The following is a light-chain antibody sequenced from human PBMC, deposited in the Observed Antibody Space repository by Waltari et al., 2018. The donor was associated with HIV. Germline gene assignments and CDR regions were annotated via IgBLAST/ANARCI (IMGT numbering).Light chain of an antibody. Sequence: QFALTQPPSVFGSSGQSIPLSCTGTSSDLGGYNLFPWYQQHPGKAPKLMIYEVSKRPSGVSNRFSGSKSGNTASLTISGLQAEDEADYYCCAYAGSTTYVIFGGGTKLTVL. J-gene: IGLJ2*01. V-gene: IGLV2-23*02. CDR1: SSDLGGYNL. CDR3: CAYAGSTTYVI. CDR2: EVS.